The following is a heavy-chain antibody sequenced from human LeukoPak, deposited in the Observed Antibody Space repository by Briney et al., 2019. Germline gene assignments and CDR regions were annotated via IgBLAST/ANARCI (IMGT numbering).Heavy chain of an antibody. J-gene: IGHJ6*02. CDR1: GFTFYDYA. Sequence: GGSLTLYCAASGFTFYDYAMHWVRQAPGNGLEGVSLIGWDGGSTYYADSVKGRFTISRDNIKNSLYLPINSLRAEDTALYYCAKDMVRGVYYYYGMDDWGQGTTVTVSS. V-gene: IGHV3-43D*03. CDR2: IGWDGGST. D-gene: IGHD3-10*01. CDR3: AKDMVRGVYYYYGMDD.